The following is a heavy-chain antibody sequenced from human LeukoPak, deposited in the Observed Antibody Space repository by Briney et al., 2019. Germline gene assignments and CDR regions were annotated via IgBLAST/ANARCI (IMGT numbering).Heavy chain of an antibody. Sequence: ASVKVSCKASGYTFTSYYMHWVRQAPGQGLEWMGIINPSGGSTSYVQKFQGRVTMTRDMSTSTVYMELSSLRSEDTAVYYCARGGGVAARSFDPWGQGTLVTVSS. D-gene: IGHD6-6*01. CDR2: INPSGGST. CDR3: ARGGGVAARSFDP. J-gene: IGHJ5*02. CDR1: GYTFTSYY. V-gene: IGHV1-46*01.